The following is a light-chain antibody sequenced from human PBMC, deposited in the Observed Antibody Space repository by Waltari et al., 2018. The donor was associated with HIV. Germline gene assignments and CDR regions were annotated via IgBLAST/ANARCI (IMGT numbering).Light chain of an antibody. CDR1: SSNIGAGYD. V-gene: IGLV1-40*01. CDR2: GNS. CDR3: QSYDSSLSPWV. Sequence: QSELTQPPSVSGAPGQRVTLSCTGSSSNIGAGYDLHWYQQLPGTAPKLLIYGNSKRPSGVPDRFSGSKSGTSASLAITGLQAEDEADYYCQSYDSSLSPWVFGGGTKLTVL. J-gene: IGLJ3*02.